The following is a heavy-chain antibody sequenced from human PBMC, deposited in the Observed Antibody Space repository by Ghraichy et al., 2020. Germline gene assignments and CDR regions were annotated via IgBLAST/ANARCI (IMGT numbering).Heavy chain of an antibody. CDR3: ARDGYGDYVKRDYYGMDV. J-gene: IGHJ6*02. V-gene: IGHV3-33*01. CDR1: GFTFSSYG. Sequence: LSLTCAASGFTFSSYGMHWVRQAPGKGLEWVAVIWYDGSNKYYADSVKGRFTISRDNSKNTLYLQMNSLRAEDTAVYYCARDGYGDYVKRDYYGMDVWGQGTTVTVSS. D-gene: IGHD4-17*01. CDR2: IWYDGSNK.